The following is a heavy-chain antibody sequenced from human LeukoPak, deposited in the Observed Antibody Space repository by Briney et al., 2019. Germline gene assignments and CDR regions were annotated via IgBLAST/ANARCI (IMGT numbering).Heavy chain of an antibody. CDR2: IDPKTGGT. Sequence: ASVKVSCNTSGYTFSGYYIQWVRQAPGQGLEWMGWIDPKTGGTKYAQKFQGRVTMTSDTSISTASMDLSSLRSDNTAVYYCARDLVVGYAPPSFDYWGQGTLVTVSS. CDR3: ARDLVVGYAPPSFDY. CDR1: GYTFSGYY. D-gene: IGHD5-12*01. V-gene: IGHV1-2*02. J-gene: IGHJ4*02.